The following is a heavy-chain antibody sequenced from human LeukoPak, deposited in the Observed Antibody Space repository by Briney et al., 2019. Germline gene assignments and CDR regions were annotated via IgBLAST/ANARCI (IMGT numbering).Heavy chain of an antibody. CDR1: GGTFSSHA. J-gene: IGHJ6*03. CDR3: ARGLQYQLLKALRYYYMDV. D-gene: IGHD2-2*01. CDR2: IIPISGTA. Sequence: SVKVSCKASGGTFSSHAIAWVGQAPGQGPEWMGGIIPISGTADYAQKFQGRVTITTDQSSSTAYMELSSLTSDDTAVYYCARGLQYQLLKALRYYYMDVWGEGTTVAVSS. V-gene: IGHV1-69*05.